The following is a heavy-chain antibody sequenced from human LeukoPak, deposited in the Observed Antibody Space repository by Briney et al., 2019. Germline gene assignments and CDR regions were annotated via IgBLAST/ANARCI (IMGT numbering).Heavy chain of an antibody. CDR1: GGSISSYY. CDR2: IYYSGST. CDR3: ARPYCSGGSCFDAFDI. Sequence: SETLSLTCTVSGGSISSYYWSWIRQPPGKGLEWIGYIYYSGSTNYNPSLKSRVTISVDTSKNQFSLKLSSVTTADTAVYYCARPYCSGGSCFDAFDIWGQGTMVTVSS. V-gene: IGHV4-59*01. J-gene: IGHJ3*02. D-gene: IGHD2-15*01.